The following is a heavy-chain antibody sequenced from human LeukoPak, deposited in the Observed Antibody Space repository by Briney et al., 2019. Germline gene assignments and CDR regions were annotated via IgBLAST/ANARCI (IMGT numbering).Heavy chain of an antibody. Sequence: SQTLSLTCTVSGGSISSGGYYWSWIRQPPGKGLEWIGYIYHSGSTYYNPSLKSRVTISVDTSKNQFSLKLSSVTAADTAVYYCARGKGRWLRLRGAFDYWGQGTLVTVSS. CDR1: GGSISSGGYY. V-gene: IGHV4-30-2*01. J-gene: IGHJ4*02. CDR3: ARGKGRWLRLRGAFDY. D-gene: IGHD5-12*01. CDR2: IYHSGST.